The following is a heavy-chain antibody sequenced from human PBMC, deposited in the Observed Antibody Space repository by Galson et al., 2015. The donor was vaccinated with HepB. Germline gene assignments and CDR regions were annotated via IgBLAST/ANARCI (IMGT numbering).Heavy chain of an antibody. D-gene: IGHD2-15*01. V-gene: IGHV1-69*06. CDR3: ATGGECSGGSCHEGH. J-gene: IGHJ4*02. Sequence: SVKVSCKASGGTFSSYVISWVRQAPGQGLEWMGGIIPIFGRGNYARKFQGRVTITADKSTTTVYMELNSLRSEDTAVYYCATGGECSGGSCHEGHWGQGTLVTVSS. CDR1: GGTFSSYV. CDR2: IIPIFGRG.